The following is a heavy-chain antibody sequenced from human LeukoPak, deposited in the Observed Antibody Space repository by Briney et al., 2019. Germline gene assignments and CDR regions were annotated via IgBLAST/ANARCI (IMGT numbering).Heavy chain of an antibody. CDR1: GGSFSGYY. CDR2: INHSGST. V-gene: IGHV4-34*01. D-gene: IGHD6-13*01. CDR3: ARHGGGGSSSWSPRRVNLNWFDP. Sequence: SETLSLTCAVYGGSFSGYYWSWIRQPPGKGLEWIGEINHSGSTNYNPSLKSRVTISVDTSKNQFSLKLSSVTAADTAVYYCARHGGGGSSSWSPRRVNLNWFDPWGQGTLVTVSS. J-gene: IGHJ5*02.